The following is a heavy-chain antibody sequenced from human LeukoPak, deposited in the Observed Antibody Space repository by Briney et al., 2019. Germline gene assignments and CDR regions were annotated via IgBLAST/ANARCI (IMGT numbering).Heavy chain of an antibody. CDR2: IYSGGST. D-gene: IGHD3-10*01. Sequence: PGGSLRLSCAASGFTVSSNYMSWVRQAPGKGLEWVSVIYSGGSTYYADSVKGRFTISRDNSKNTPYPQMNSLRAEDTAVYYCARGRITMVRGVIILTEYYFDYWGQGTLVTVSS. CDR1: GFTVSSNY. J-gene: IGHJ4*02. V-gene: IGHV3-53*01. CDR3: ARGRITMVRGVIILTEYYFDY.